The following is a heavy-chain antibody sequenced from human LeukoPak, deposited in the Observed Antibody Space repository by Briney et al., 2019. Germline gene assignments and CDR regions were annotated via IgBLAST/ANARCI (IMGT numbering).Heavy chain of an antibody. CDR1: GGSISSYY. Sequence: PSETLSLTCTVSGGSISSYYWSWIRQPAGKGLEWIGRIYTSGSTNYNPSLKSRVTMSVDTSKNQFSLKLSSVTAADTAVYYCARHGSGYCSGGSCYFVRSKNWFDPWGQGTLVTVSS. D-gene: IGHD2-15*01. V-gene: IGHV4-4*07. CDR2: IYTSGST. CDR3: ARHGSGYCSGGSCYFVRSKNWFDP. J-gene: IGHJ5*02.